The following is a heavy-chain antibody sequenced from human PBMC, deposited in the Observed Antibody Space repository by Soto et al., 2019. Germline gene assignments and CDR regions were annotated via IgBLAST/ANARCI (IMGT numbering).Heavy chain of an antibody. D-gene: IGHD3-10*01. CDR2: IDNGGTNT. J-gene: IGHJ4*02. CDR3: AKDRGRPDAFNI. Sequence: GGSLRLSCAGSGYNFGGFWMHWVRQAPGKGLVWVSRIDNGGTNTVYADAVKGRFTISRDNAKNTLYLQMDSLRAEDTAVYYCAKDRGRPDAFNIWGQGTPVTVSS. CDR1: GYNFGGFW. V-gene: IGHV3-74*01.